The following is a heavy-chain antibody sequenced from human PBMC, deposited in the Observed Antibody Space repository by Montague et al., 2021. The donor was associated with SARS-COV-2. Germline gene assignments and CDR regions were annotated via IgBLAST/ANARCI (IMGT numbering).Heavy chain of an antibody. J-gene: IGHJ4*02. CDR3: ARDFDY. CDR2: MYYSGST. Sequence: SETLSLTYTVSGGSISSYYWSRIRQPPGKGLEWIGYMYYSGSTNYNPSLKSRVTLSVDTSKNQFSLKLSSVTAADTAVYYCARDFDYWGQGTLVTVSS. V-gene: IGHV4-59*13. CDR1: GGSISSYY.